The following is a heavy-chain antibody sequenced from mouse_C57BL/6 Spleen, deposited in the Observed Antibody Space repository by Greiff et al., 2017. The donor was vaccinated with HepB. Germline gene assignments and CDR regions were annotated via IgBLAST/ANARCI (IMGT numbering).Heavy chain of an antibody. J-gene: IGHJ1*03. V-gene: IGHV5-17*01. CDR2: ISSGSSTI. D-gene: IGHD1-1*01. CDR3: ARGKLRERYFDV. CDR1: GFTFSDYG. Sequence: EVKLEESGGGLVKPGGSLKLSCAASGFTFSDYGMHWVRQAPEKGLEWVAYISSGSSTIYYADTVKGRFTISRDNAKNPLFLQMTSLRSEDTAMYYCARGKLRERYFDVWGTGTTVTVSS.